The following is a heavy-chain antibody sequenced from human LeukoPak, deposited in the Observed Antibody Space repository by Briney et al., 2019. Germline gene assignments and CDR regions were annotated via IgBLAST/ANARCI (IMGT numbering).Heavy chain of an antibody. V-gene: IGHV3-48*04. Sequence: GSLRLSCAASGFTFSSYSMNWVRQAPGKGLEWVSYISSSSSTIYYADSVKGRFTISRDNAKNSLYLQMNSLRAEDTAVYYCARARARSSSRERAFDIWGQGTMVTVSS. D-gene: IGHD6-13*01. CDR2: ISSSSSTI. J-gene: IGHJ3*02. CDR3: ARARARSSSRERAFDI. CDR1: GFTFSSYS.